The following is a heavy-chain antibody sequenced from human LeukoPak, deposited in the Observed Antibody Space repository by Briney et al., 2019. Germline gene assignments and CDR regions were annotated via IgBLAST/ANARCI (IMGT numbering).Heavy chain of an antibody. CDR2: INPNSGGT. J-gene: IGHJ3*02. CDR1: GYTFTGYY. Sequence: GASVKVSCKASGYTFTGYYMHWVRQAPGQGLEWMGWINPNSGGTNYAQKFQGRVTMTRDTSISTAHMDLSGLRSDDTAVYYCARGFVVRGVSPIRPPLSGAFHIWGQGTMVTVSS. D-gene: IGHD3-10*01. V-gene: IGHV1-2*02. CDR3: ARGFVVRGVSPIRPPLSGAFHI.